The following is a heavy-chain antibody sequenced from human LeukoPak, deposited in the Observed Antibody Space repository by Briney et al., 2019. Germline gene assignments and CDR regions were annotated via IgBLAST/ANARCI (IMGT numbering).Heavy chain of an antibody. CDR3: ARFGYCTNGVCYKGLQPDY. CDR2: INHSGST. J-gene: IGHJ4*02. D-gene: IGHD2-8*01. Sequence: PSETLSLTCTVSGGSISSSSYYWSWIRQPPGKGLEWIGEINHSGSTNYNPSLKSRVTISVDTSKNQFSLKLSSVTAADTAVYYCARFGYCTNGVCYKGLQPDYWGQGTLVTVSS. CDR1: GGSISSSSYY. V-gene: IGHV4-39*07.